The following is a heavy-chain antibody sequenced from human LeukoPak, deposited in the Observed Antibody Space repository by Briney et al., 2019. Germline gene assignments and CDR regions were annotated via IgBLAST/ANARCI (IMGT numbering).Heavy chain of an antibody. CDR1: GGSISSGDYY. V-gene: IGHV4-30-4*01. D-gene: IGHD5-12*01. Sequence: PSETLSLTCTVSGGSISSGDYYWSWIRQPPGKGLEWIGYIYYSGSTYYNPSLKSRVTISVDTSKNQFSLKLSSVTAADTAVYYCARDQAYDPLNWFDPWGQGTLVTVSS. J-gene: IGHJ5*02. CDR3: ARDQAYDPLNWFDP. CDR2: IYYSGST.